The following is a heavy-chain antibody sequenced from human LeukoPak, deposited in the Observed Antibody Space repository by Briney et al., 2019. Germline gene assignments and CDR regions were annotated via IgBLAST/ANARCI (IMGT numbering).Heavy chain of an antibody. CDR3: AREVCIGGSCSVFDY. CDR1: GFTFGSYW. Sequence: PGGSLRLSCAASGFTFGSYWMHWVRQAPGKGLVWVSRINSDGSSRTYADSVKGRFTISRDNAKNTLSLQMNSLRTEDTAVYYCAREVCIGGSCSVFDYWGQGTLVTVSS. CDR2: INSDGSSR. J-gene: IGHJ4*02. V-gene: IGHV3-74*01. D-gene: IGHD2-15*01.